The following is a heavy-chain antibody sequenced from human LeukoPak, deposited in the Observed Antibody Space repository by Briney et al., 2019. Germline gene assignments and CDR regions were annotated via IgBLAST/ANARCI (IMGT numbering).Heavy chain of an antibody. Sequence: ASVKVSCKVSGYTLTELSMHWVRQAPGKGLEWMGGFDPEDGETIYAQKFQGRVTMTEDTSTDTAYMELSSLRSEDTAVYYCATGLSGYYYQSGHFDYWAREPWSPSPQ. CDR3: ATGLSGYYYQSGHFDY. D-gene: IGHD3-22*01. J-gene: IGHJ4*02. CDR2: FDPEDGET. CDR1: GYTLTELS. V-gene: IGHV1-24*01.